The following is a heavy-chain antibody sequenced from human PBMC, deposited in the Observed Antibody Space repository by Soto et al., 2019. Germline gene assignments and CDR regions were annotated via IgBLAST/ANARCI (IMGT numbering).Heavy chain of an antibody. J-gene: IGHJ4*02. Sequence: PGGSLRLSCAASGFTFSSYGMHWVRQAPGKGLEWVAVISYDGSNKYYADSVKGRFTIYRDNFKNTLYLQMNSLRAEDTAVFYCAKGTRASCSGASCYPFDYWGQGTQVTVSS. V-gene: IGHV3-30*18. CDR3: AKGTRASCSGASCYPFDY. CDR2: ISYDGSNK. CDR1: GFTFSSYG. D-gene: IGHD2-15*01.